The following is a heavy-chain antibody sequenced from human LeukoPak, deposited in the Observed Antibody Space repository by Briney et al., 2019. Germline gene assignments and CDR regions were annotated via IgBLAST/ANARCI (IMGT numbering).Heavy chain of an antibody. Sequence: WASVKVSCKASGGTFSSYAISWVRQAPGQGLEWMGGIIPIFGTANYAQKFQRRVTITADESTSTAYMELSSLRSEDTAVYYCARGSPRYCSGGSCLDYFDYWGQGTLVTVSS. J-gene: IGHJ4*02. CDR3: ARGSPRYCSGGSCLDYFDY. D-gene: IGHD2-15*01. CDR1: GGTFSSYA. CDR2: IIPIFGTA. V-gene: IGHV1-69*13.